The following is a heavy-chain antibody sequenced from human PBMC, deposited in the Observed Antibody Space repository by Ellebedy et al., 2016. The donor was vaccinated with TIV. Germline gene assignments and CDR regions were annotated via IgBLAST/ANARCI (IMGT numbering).Heavy chain of an antibody. CDR3: ARGGWDYDYVWGSYRFDY. V-gene: IGHV3-48*03. D-gene: IGHD3-16*02. CDR2: ISSSGSTI. Sequence: GGSLRLSCAASGFTFSSYEMNWVRQAPGKGLEWVSYISSSGSTIYYADSVKGRFTISRDNAKNSLYLQMNSLRAEDTAVYYCARGGWDYDYVWGSYRFDYWGQGTLVTVSS. J-gene: IGHJ4*02. CDR1: GFTFSSYE.